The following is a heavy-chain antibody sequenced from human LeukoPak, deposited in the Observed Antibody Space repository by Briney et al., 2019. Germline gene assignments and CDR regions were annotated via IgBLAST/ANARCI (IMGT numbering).Heavy chain of an antibody. D-gene: IGHD3-10*01. V-gene: IGHV3-23*01. CDR2: ISDSGGRT. CDR3: ARGITMVRGVIETYYFDY. CDR1: GITLSNYG. J-gene: IGHJ4*02. Sequence: GGSLRLSCGVSGITLSNYGMSWVRQAPGKGLEWVAGISDSGGRTNYADSVKGRFTISRDSPKNTLYLQMNSLRAEDTAVYYCARGITMVRGVIETYYFDYWGQGTLVTVSS.